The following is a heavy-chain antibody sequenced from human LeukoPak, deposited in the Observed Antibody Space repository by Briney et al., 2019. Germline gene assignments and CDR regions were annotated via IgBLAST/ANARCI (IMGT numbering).Heavy chain of an antibody. CDR1: GGSISSGGYY. V-gene: IGHV4-31*03. CDR2: IYYSGST. CDR3: AREAVPDYGDYGTFDY. J-gene: IGHJ4*02. D-gene: IGHD4-17*01. Sequence: SETLSLTCTVSGGSISSGGYYWSWIRQHPGKGLEWIGYIYYSGSTYYNPSLKSRATISVDTSKNQFSLKLSSVTAADTAVYYCAREAVPDYGDYGTFDYWGQGTLVTVSS.